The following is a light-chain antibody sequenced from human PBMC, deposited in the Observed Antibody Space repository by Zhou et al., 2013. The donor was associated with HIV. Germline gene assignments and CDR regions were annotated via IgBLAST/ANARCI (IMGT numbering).Light chain of an antibody. V-gene: IGKV1-5*03. CDR1: QSISSW. CDR2: KAS. CDR3: QQGYSTPPYT. Sequence: DIQMTQSPSTLSASVGDRVTITCRASQSISSWLAWYQQKPGKAPKLLIYKASSLEYGVSSRFSGSGSGTEFTLTISSLQPDDFATYYCQQGYSTPPYTFGQGTKVEIK. J-gene: IGKJ2*01.